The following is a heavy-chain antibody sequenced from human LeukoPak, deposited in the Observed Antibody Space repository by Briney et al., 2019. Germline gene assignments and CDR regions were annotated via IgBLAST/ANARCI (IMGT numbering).Heavy chain of an antibody. Sequence: ASVTVSFKPSVYTCISYGIGWVRQAPRQGLEWMGWITAGNGNTNYAQKVQGRVTMTTDTSTSTAYMELRSLRSDDTAVYFCARDLARGYSYGYNAFDIWGQGTMVTVSS. CDR3: ARDLARGYSYGYNAFDI. V-gene: IGHV1-18*01. D-gene: IGHD5-18*01. CDR2: ITAGNGNT. CDR1: VYTCISYG. J-gene: IGHJ3*02.